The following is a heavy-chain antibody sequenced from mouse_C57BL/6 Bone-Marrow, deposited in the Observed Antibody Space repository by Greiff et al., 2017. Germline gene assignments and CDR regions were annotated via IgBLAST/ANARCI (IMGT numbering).Heavy chain of an antibody. CDR2: IDPSDSYT. J-gene: IGHJ4*01. CDR1: GYTFTSYW. CDR3: AREGDFYAMDY. Sequence: QVQLQQPGAELVMPGASVKLPCKASGYTFTSYWMHWVKQRPGKGLEWIGEIDPSDSYTNYNQKFKGKSTLTVDKSSSTAYMQLSSLTSEDSAVYYCAREGDFYAMDYWGQGTSVTVSS. V-gene: IGHV1-69*01.